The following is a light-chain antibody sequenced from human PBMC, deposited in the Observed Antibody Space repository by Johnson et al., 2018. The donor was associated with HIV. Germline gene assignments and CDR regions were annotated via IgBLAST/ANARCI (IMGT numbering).Light chain of an antibody. Sequence: QSVLTQPPSVSAAPGQKVTISCSGSSSNIGDNYVSWYQQLPGTAPKLLIYDNYKRPSGIPDRFYPSKSGTSATLGITGLQTGDEADYYCSSYAGINKPYVFGTGTKVTVL. CDR1: SSNIGDNY. CDR2: DNY. J-gene: IGLJ1*01. V-gene: IGLV1-51*01. CDR3: SSYAGINKPYV.